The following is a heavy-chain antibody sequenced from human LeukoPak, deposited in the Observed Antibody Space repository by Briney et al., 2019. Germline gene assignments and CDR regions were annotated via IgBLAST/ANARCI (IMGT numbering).Heavy chain of an antibody. D-gene: IGHD3-9*01. V-gene: IGHV4-59*08. Sequence: SETLSLSCSVSTDTLTSYYWSWIRQPPGKGLEWIGYIYYTGRANYNSSPKSRVSISVEASKNQISLQFSSVTAADTAVYFCVRLHLYYDILTPRYFDLWGRGTLVTVSS. CDR1: TDTLTSYY. CDR3: VRLHLYYDILTPRYFDL. CDR2: IYYTGRA. J-gene: IGHJ2*01.